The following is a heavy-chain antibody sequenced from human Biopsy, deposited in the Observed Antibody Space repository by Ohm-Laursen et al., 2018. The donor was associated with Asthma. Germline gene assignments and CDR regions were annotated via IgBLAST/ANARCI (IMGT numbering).Heavy chain of an antibody. Sequence: GTLSLTCAVSADSISSNNFYWGWFRQPPGKGLEWIATISYTGSTYSNPSLKSRVTISVDTSKNQFSLKLSSVTAADTAVYYCARHSGNYYAQLNYWGQGTLVTVSS. CDR1: ADSISSNNFY. V-gene: IGHV4-39*01. D-gene: IGHD1-26*01. CDR2: ISYTGST. CDR3: ARHSGNYYAQLNY. J-gene: IGHJ4*02.